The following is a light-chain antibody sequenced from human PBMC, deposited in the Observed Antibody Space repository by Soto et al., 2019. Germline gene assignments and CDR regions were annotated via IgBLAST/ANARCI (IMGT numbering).Light chain of an antibody. V-gene: IGKV3-15*01. CDR2: GAS. CDR1: QSVSSN. Sequence: EIVFKHSPGTLSLTKGERSTLSCRASQSVSSNLAWYQQKPGQAPRLLIYGASTRATGIPARFSGSGSGTEFTLTISSLQSEDFAVYYCKQYNNWLITFGQGSRREI. CDR3: KQYNNWLIT. J-gene: IGKJ5*01.